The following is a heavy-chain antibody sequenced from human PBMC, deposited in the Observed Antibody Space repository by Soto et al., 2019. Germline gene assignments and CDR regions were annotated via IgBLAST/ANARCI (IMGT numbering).Heavy chain of an antibody. Sequence: GGSLRLSCAASGFTFSSYAMSWVRQAPGKGLEWVSAISGSGGSTYYADSVKGRFTISRDNSKNTLYLQMNSLRAEDTAVYYCAKEADIVVVVAATLNWRYFDYWGQGTLVTVSS. CDR1: GFTFSSYA. J-gene: IGHJ4*02. V-gene: IGHV3-23*01. D-gene: IGHD2-15*01. CDR3: AKEADIVVVVAATLNWRYFDY. CDR2: ISGSGGST.